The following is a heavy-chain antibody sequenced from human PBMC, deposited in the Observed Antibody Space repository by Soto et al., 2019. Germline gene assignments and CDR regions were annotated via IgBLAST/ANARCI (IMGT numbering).Heavy chain of an antibody. CDR2: IYPGDSDT. V-gene: IGHV5-51*01. CDR1: GYSFTSYW. Sequence: GESLKISCKGSGYSFTSYWIGWVRQMPGKGLEWMGIIYPGDSDTRYSPSFQGQVTISADKSISTAYLQWSSLKASDTAMYYCARGGRITMVRGVPGSCWFDPWGQGTLVTVSS. D-gene: IGHD3-10*01. J-gene: IGHJ5*02. CDR3: ARGGRITMVRGVPGSCWFDP.